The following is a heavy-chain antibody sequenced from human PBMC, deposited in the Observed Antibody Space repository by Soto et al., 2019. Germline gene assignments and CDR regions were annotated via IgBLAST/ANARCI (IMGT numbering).Heavy chain of an antibody. CDR1: GFAFNDYA. V-gene: IGHV3-9*01. D-gene: IGHD3-10*01. Sequence: DVQLVESGGGLVQPGRSLRLSYAASGFAFNDYAMHWVRQAPGKGLEWVAGISWHSANIAYADSVKGRFTISRDNAKNPLYLQMNSLRSEDTAFYYCAKDAVGSHYFYYMDVWGKGTAVTVSS. CDR2: ISWHSANI. J-gene: IGHJ6*03. CDR3: AKDAVGSHYFYYMDV.